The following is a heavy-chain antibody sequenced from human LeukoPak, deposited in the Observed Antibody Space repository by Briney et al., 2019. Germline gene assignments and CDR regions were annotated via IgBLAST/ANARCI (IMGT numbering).Heavy chain of an antibody. CDR1: GFTFSSYG. V-gene: IGHV3-30*18. D-gene: IGHD4-17*01. J-gene: IGHJ1*01. CDR3: AKDNRFVWSGYGDYDGTFQH. Sequence: PGGSLRLSCAASGFTFSSYGMHWVRQAPGKGLEWVAVISYDGTNKYYADSVKGRFTISRDNSKNTLYLQMNSLRAEDTAVYYCAKDNRFVWSGYGDYDGTFQHWGQGTLVTVSS. CDR2: ISYDGTNK.